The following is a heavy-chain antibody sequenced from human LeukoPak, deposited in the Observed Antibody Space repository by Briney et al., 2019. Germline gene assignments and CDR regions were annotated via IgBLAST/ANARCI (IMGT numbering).Heavy chain of an antibody. V-gene: IGHV1-69*04. J-gene: IGHJ5*02. CDR2: IIPIFGIA. D-gene: IGHD3-3*01. Sequence: SVKVSCKASGGTFSSYAISWVRQAPGQGLEWMGRIIPIFGIANYAQKFQGGVTITADKSTNTAYMELSSLRSEDTAVYYCARETYTYYDFWSEYNWFDPWGQGTLVTVSS. CDR3: ARETYTYYDFWSEYNWFDP. CDR1: GGTFSSYA.